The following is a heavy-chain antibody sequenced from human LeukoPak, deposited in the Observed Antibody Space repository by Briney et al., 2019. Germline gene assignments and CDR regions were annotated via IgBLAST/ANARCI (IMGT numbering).Heavy chain of an antibody. V-gene: IGHV3-33*01. CDR3: ARDRGDYGDSFDAFDI. CDR1: GFTFSSCG. Sequence: GGSLRLSCAASGFTFSSCGMHWVRQAPGKGLEWVAVIWYDGSNKYYADSVKGRFTISRDNSKNTLYLQMNCLRAEDTAVYYCARDRGDYGDSFDAFDIWGQGTMVTVSS. J-gene: IGHJ3*02. D-gene: IGHD4-17*01. CDR2: IWYDGSNK.